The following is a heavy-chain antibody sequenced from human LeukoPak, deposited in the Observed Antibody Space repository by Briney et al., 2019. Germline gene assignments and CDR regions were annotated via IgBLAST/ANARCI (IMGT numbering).Heavy chain of an antibody. CDR3: ARAAIPDPRRDGYNWGFDP. CDR2: IIPIFGTA. D-gene: IGHD5-24*01. V-gene: IGHV1-69*13. CDR1: GGTFSSYA. J-gene: IGHJ5*02. Sequence: SVKVSCKASGGTFSSYAISWVRQAPRQGLEWMGGIIPIFGTANYAQKFQGRVTITADESTSTAYMELSSLRSEDTAVYYCARAAIPDPRRDGYNWGFDPWGQGTLVTVSS.